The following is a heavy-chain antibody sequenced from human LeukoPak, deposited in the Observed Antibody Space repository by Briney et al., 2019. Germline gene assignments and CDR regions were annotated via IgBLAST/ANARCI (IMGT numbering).Heavy chain of an antibody. CDR2: ITGSGPYM. D-gene: IGHD1-26*01. J-gene: IGHJ3*02. Sequence: GGSLRLSCAASGFTFSTFAMHWVRLSPGKGLEWVSSITGSGPYMLYADSVKHRFTISRDNTKNLLYLEMNSLRPEDTALYYCAGLVGSPDAFDIWGQGTMVTVSS. CDR1: GFTFSTFA. CDR3: AGLVGSPDAFDI. V-gene: IGHV3-21*04.